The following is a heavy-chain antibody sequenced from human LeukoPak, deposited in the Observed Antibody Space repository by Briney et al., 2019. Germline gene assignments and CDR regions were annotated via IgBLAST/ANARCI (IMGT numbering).Heavy chain of an antibody. CDR1: GFTFDDYA. J-gene: IGHJ4*02. D-gene: IGHD4-17*01. CDR3: AKDGGYGDYSY. V-gene: IGHV3-23*01. CDR2: ISGSGGST. Sequence: GGSLRLSCAASGFTFDDYAMHWVRQAPGKGLEWVSAISGSGGSTYYADSVKGRFTISRDNSKNTLYLQMNSLRAEDTAVYYCAKDGGYGDYSYWGQGTLVTVSS.